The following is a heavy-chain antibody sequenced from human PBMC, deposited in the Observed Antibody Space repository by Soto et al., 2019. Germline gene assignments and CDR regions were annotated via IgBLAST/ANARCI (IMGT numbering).Heavy chain of an antibody. J-gene: IGHJ6*02. CDR2: IYHSGST. D-gene: IGHD5-12*01. Sequence: SETLSLTCAVSGYSISSGYYWGWIRQPPGKGLEWIGSIYHSGSTYYNPSLKSRVTISVDTSKNQFSLKLSSVTAADTAVYYCARTSGEMAKIYYYYGMDVWGQGTTVTVSS. CDR3: ARTSGEMAKIYYYYGMDV. CDR1: GYSISSGYY. V-gene: IGHV4-38-2*01.